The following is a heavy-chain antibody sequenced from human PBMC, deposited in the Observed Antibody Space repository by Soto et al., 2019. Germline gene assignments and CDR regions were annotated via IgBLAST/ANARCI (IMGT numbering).Heavy chain of an antibody. CDR1: GFTFSNAL. J-gene: IGHJ4*02. Sequence: GGSLRLSCAASGFTFSNALMNWVRQAPGKGLEWVGHINSKTNGGATAYAAPVKGRFTISRDDSIDTTFLQMNSLKAEDTAVYYCHTESHVVVVGATAPASYWGQGTLVTVSS. CDR3: HTESHVVVVGATAPASY. CDR2: INSKTNGGAT. D-gene: IGHD2-21*01. V-gene: IGHV3-15*01.